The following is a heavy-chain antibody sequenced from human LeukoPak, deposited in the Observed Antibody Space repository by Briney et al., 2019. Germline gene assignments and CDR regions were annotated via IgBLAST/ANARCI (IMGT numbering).Heavy chain of an antibody. CDR3: ARAWYYYDSSGYRD. Sequence: GGSLRLSCGASGFTVSSNYMSWVRQAPGKGLEWVSVIYSGGSTYYADSVKGRFTISRDNSKNTLYLQMNSLRAEDTAVYYCARAWYYYDSSGYRDWGQGTLVTVSS. V-gene: IGHV3-53*01. J-gene: IGHJ4*02. CDR2: IYSGGST. D-gene: IGHD3-22*01. CDR1: GFTVSSNY.